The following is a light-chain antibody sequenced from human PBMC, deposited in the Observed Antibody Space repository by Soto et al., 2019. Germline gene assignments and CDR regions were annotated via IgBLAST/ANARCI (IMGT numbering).Light chain of an antibody. J-gene: IGKJ4*01. CDR1: QGISSY. Sequence: AIRMTQSPSSLSASTGDRVTITFRASQGISSYLAWYQQKPGKAPKLLIYAASTLQSGVPSRFSGRRSGTEFTLTIAGLQPEDFATYYCQQYESYSPLTFGGGTKVDIK. V-gene: IGKV1-8*01. CDR2: AAS. CDR3: QQYESYSPLT.